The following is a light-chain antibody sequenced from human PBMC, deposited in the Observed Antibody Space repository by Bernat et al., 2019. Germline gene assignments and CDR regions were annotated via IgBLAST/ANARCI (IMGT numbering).Light chain of an antibody. CDR3: PQYNNWPLA. CDR2: GAS. CDR1: QSVSSN. V-gene: IGKV3-15*01. J-gene: IGKJ1*01. Sequence: EIVMTQSPATLSVSPGERATLSCRASQSVSSNLAWYQQKPGQAPRLLIYGASTRATGIPARFSGSGFGTAFTLTISSLQSEDFAVYYCPQYNNWPLAFGQGTKVEIK.